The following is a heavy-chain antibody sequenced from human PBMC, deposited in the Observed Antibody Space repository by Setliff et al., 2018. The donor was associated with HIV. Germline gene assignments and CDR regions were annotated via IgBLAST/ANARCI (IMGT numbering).Heavy chain of an antibody. J-gene: IGHJ4*02. CDR1: DASISDHH. CDR2: THRLGTI. CDR3: AVYYEGVGGRGI. Sequence: SSETLSLTCTFSDASISDHHCSWIRQPPGRGLEWIGSTHRLGTINYNPSLKSRFTISVDISKRQFSLRLSSVTAADTAQYFCAVYYEGVGGRGIWGPGTLVTVS. V-gene: IGHV4-59*11. D-gene: IGHD3-16*01.